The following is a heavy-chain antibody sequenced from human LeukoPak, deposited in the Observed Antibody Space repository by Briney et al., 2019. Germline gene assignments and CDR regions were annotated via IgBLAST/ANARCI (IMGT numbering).Heavy chain of an antibody. CDR3: ARVTYNGYQLFDY. CDR2: IHHRGTT. J-gene: IGHJ4*02. V-gene: IGHV4-39*07. Sequence: PSETLSLTCIVSGGSISTNTYYWGWIRLPPGKGLEWIGEIHHRGTTYYNPSLRSRVTISVDTSKNQFSLRLTSVTAADTAVYYCARVTYNGYQLFDYWGQGNLVTVS. CDR1: GGSISTNTYY. D-gene: IGHD3-10*01.